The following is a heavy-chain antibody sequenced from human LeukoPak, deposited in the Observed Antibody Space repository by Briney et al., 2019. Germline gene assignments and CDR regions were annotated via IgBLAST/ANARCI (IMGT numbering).Heavy chain of an antibody. D-gene: IGHD3-10*01. J-gene: IGHJ4*02. CDR3: AKSPAAWFGEFFPYYFDY. CDR2: IRSKANSYAT. Sequence: GGSLKLSCAASGFTFSGSAMHWVRQASGKGLEWVGRIRSKANSYATAYAASVKGRFTISRDDSKNTAYLQMNSLRAEDTAVYYCAKSPAAWFGEFFPYYFDYWGQGTLVTVSS. V-gene: IGHV3-73*01. CDR1: GFTFSGSA.